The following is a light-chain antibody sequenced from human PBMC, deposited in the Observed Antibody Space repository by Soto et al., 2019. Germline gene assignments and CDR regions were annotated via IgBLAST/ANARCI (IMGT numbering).Light chain of an antibody. V-gene: IGKV4-1*01. CDR3: QQYESTPPT. CDR2: WAS. CDR1: QSVLYSSNNKNY. J-gene: IGKJ2*01. Sequence: DIVMTQSPDSLAVSLGGRATINCKSSQSVLYSSNNKNYLAWYQQRPVQPPKLLIYWASTRESGVPDRFSGSGSGTDFTLTITSLQAEDVAVYYCQQYESTPPTFGQGTKLEIK.